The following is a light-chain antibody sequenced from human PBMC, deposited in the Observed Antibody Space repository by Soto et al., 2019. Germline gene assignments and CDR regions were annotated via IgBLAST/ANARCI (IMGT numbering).Light chain of an antibody. CDR3: AAWDDSLSGRE. CDR2: RDN. J-gene: IGLJ3*02. CDR1: SSNIGSNY. V-gene: IGLV1-47*01. Sequence: QSVLTQPPSASGTPGQRVTISCSGSSSNIGSNYVCWYQQLPGTAPALVIYRDNQRPSGVPDRFSGSKSGTSASLAISGLRSEDEADYYCAAWDDSLSGREFGGGTKLTVL.